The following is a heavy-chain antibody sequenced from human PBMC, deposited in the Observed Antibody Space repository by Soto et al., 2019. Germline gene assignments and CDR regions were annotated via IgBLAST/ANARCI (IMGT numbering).Heavy chain of an antibody. J-gene: IGHJ4*02. CDR1: GFTLSSHD. Sequence: GGSLRLSCAASGFTLSSHDVHWVRQATGKGLEWVSGITSAGGTYYPGSVKGRFTISRDNAKNSFYLQMNSLRAGDTAVYYCARATVTNPYYFDYWGQGALVTVSS. CDR3: ARATVTNPYYFDY. V-gene: IGHV3-13*01. CDR2: ITSAGGT.